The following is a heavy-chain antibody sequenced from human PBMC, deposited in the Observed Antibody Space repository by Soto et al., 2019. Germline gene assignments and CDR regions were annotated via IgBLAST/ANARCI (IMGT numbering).Heavy chain of an antibody. CDR1: GYTFTDYY. CDR2: INPKTGGT. D-gene: IGHD3-16*02. V-gene: IGHV1-2*02. Sequence: ASVKVSCKASGYTFTDYYMHWVRQAPGQGLEWMGWINPKTGGTNYVQKFQGRVTMTRDTSITTAYMELSRLRSEDTAVYYCARSYYDYVWGSYRSAHFDYWGQGTLVTVS. J-gene: IGHJ4*02. CDR3: ARSYYDYVWGSYRSAHFDY.